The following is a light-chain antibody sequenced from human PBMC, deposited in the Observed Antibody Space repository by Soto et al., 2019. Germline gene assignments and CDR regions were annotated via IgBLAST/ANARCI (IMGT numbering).Light chain of an antibody. CDR1: TSNIGAGYD. V-gene: IGLV1-40*01. Sequence: QSVLTQPPSVSGAAGQRVSISCTGSTSNIGAGYDVHWYQQLPGTAPKLLIYDKNNRPSGVPDRFSASKSGTSASLAITGLQAEDEADYYCQSYYSSLNSPLVFGGGTKLTVL. CDR2: DKN. J-gene: IGLJ2*01. CDR3: QSYYSSLNSPLV.